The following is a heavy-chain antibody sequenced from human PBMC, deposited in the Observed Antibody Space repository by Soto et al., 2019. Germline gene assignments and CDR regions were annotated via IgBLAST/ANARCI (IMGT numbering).Heavy chain of an antibody. D-gene: IGHD2-15*01. Sequence: ASVKVSCKASGYTFTSYYMHWVRQAPGQGLEWMGIINPSGGSTSYAQKFQGGVTMTRDTSTSTVYMELSSLRSEDTAVYYCARETECGSGGSCYPYFQHWGQGTLVTVSS. CDR1: GYTFTSYY. CDR3: ARETECGSGGSCYPYFQH. V-gene: IGHV1-46*01. CDR2: INPSGGST. J-gene: IGHJ1*01.